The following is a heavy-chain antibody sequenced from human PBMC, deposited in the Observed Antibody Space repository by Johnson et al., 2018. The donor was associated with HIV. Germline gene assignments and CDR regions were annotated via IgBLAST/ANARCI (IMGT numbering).Heavy chain of an antibody. CDR3: ATPQGGYSAFDI. CDR2: ISYDGSNK. CDR1: GFTFSSYA. Sequence: QVQLVESGGGVVQPGRSLRLSCAASGFTFSSYAMHWVRQAPGKGLEWVAVISYDGSNKYSEDSVKGRFTISRDNSKNTRYLQMNSLRAEDTAGYYCATPQGGYSAFDIWGQGTMVTVSS. V-gene: IGHV3-30*04. D-gene: IGHD2-15*01. J-gene: IGHJ3*02.